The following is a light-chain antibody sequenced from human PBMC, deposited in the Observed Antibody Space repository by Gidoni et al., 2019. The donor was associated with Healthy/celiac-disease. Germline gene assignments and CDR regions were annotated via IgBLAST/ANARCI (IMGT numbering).Light chain of an antibody. CDR1: QSVSSSY. CDR3: KQYGRSPRT. J-gene: IGKJ3*01. Sequence: ELVLTQSPGTLSLSPGERATLSCRASQSVSSSYLAWYQQKPGQAPRLLIYGASSRATGIPDRFSGSGSGTDFTLTISRLEPEDVAVYYCKQYGRSPRTFGPGTKVDIK. CDR2: GAS. V-gene: IGKV3-20*01.